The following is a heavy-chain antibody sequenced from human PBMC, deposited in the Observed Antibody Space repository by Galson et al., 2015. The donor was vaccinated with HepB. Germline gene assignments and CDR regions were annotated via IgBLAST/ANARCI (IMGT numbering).Heavy chain of an antibody. Sequence: SVKVSCKASSGTFTSYSFSWVRQASGQGLEWMGRIIPILGLTNYARKFQGRVTITADKSTSTAYMEVRRLRSEDTAIYYCARDRGSLLPSSITFDPWGHGTLVTVSS. J-gene: IGHJ5*02. CDR3: ARDRGSLLPSSITFDP. CDR1: SGTFTSYS. CDR2: IIPILGLT. D-gene: IGHD3-22*01. V-gene: IGHV1-69*04.